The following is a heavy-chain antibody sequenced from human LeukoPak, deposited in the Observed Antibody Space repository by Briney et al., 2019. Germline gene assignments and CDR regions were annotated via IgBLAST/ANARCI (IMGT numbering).Heavy chain of an antibody. CDR3: ARDRDGYNLGSYYYYGMDV. D-gene: IGHD5-24*01. CDR2: IYYSGST. CDR1: GGSISSYY. V-gene: IGHV4-59*01. Sequence: PSETLSLTCTVSGGSISSYYWSWIRQPPGKGLEWIGYIYYSGSTNYNPSLKSRVTISVDTSKNQFSLKLSSVTAADTAVYYCARDRDGYNLGSYYYYGMDVWGQGTTVTVSS. J-gene: IGHJ6*02.